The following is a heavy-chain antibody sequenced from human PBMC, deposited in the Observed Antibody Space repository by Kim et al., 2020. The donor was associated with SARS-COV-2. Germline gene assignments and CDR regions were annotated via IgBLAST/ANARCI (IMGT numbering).Heavy chain of an antibody. D-gene: IGHD3-22*01. Sequence: GESLKISCEGSGYSFTSYWVGWVRQMPGKGLEWMGNVYPTDSDTRYSPSFQGQVTISADKSISTAYLQWSSLKASDTAIYYCARRGYYDSSGYQYNWFDPGGQGALVTVSS. CDR2: VYPTDSDT. V-gene: IGHV5-51*01. CDR3: ARRGYYDSSGYQYNWFDP. CDR1: GYSFTSYW. J-gene: IGHJ5*02.